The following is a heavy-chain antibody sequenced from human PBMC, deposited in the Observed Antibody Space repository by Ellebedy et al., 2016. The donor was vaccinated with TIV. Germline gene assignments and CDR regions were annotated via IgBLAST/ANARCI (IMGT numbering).Heavy chain of an antibody. CDR3: ARGAVVAATFFGY. V-gene: IGHV4-59*08. CDR2: IYYSGST. J-gene: IGHJ4*02. CDR1: GGSISSYY. D-gene: IGHD2-15*01. Sequence: MPSETLSLTCTVSGGSISSYYWSWIRQPPGKGLEWIGYIYYSGSTNYNPSLKSRVTISVDTSKNQFSLKLSSVTAADTAVYYCARGAVVAATFFGYWGQGTLVTVSS.